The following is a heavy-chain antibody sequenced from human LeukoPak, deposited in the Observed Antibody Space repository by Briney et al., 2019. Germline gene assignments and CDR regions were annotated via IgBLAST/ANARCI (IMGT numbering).Heavy chain of an antibody. J-gene: IGHJ3*02. CDR2: INPSGGST. CDR1: GYTFTSYY. CDR3: ARESHNYYDSSGTIGNAFDI. V-gene: IGHV1-46*01. D-gene: IGHD3-22*01. Sequence: ASVKVSCKASGYTFTSYYMHWVRQAPGQGLEWMGIINPSGGSTSYAQKFQGRVTMTRDMSTSTVYMELSSLRSEDTAVYYCARESHNYYDSSGTIGNAFDIWGQGTMVTVSS.